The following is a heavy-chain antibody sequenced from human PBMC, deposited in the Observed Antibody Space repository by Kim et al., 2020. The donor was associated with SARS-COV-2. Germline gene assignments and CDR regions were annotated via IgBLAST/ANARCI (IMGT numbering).Heavy chain of an antibody. D-gene: IGHD3-3*01. CDR3: ARGRCYYDFWSGYKGREYWFDR. Sequence: GGSLRLSCAASGFTFSSYDMHWVRQATGKGLQWVSAIGTAGDTYYPGSVKGRFTISRENAENCLYLQMNSLRAGDTAVYYCARGRCYYDFWSGYKGREYWFDRRGRGTMVTVAA. CDR1: GFTFSSYD. CDR2: IGTAGDT. V-gene: IGHV3-13*01. J-gene: IGHJ5*01.